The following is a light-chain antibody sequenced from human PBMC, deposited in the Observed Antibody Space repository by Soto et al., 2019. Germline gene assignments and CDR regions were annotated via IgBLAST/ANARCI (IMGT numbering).Light chain of an antibody. J-gene: IGKJ5*01. CDR1: QDIITH. CDR2: GAS. V-gene: IGKV1-27*01. Sequence: DIQMTQSPSSLSASVGDTVTITCRASQDIITHLAWYQQRPGKVPNLLIYGASTLHSGAPSRFRGSGSGTHFTLTISSLQPEDVTTYYCQNYHLALGTFGQGTRLEIK. CDR3: QNYHLALGT.